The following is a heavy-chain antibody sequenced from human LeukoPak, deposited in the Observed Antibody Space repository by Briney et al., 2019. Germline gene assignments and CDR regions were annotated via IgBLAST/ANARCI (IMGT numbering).Heavy chain of an antibody. CDR3: ARDGVTVTTLDAFDI. CDR1: GGSISSSSYY. D-gene: IGHD4-17*01. V-gene: IGHV4-39*07. CDR2: IYYSGST. Sequence: SETLSLTCTVSGGSISSSSYYWGWIRQPPGKGLEWIGSIYYSGSTYYNPSLKSRVTISVDTSKNQFSLKLSSVTAADTAVYYCARDGVTVTTLDAFDIWGQGTMVTVSS. J-gene: IGHJ3*02.